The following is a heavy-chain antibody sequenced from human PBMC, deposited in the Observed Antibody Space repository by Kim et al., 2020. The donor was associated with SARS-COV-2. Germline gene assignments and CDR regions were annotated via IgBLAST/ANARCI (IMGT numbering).Heavy chain of an antibody. J-gene: IGHJ2*01. Sequence: GGSLRLSCAASGFNFRNYFMNWVRQAPGKGPVWISRITATGRTQSYADSVKGRITTSRDNTKITMGLEMTRLRAEDTAIYYCVRDGGFTNNGWYFVLWGRGTLVSVSS. V-gene: IGHV3-74*01. CDR1: GFNFRNYF. CDR2: ITATGRTQ. CDR3: VRDGGFTNNGWYFVL. D-gene: IGHD3-16*01.